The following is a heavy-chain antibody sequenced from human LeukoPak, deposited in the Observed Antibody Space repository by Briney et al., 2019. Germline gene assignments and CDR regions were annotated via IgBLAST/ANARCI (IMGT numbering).Heavy chain of an antibody. J-gene: IGHJ3*02. D-gene: IGHD2-2*01. CDR2: IYHSGST. CDR3: AREYCSSTSCYQPDAFDI. CDR1: GYSISSGYY. Sequence: SETLSLTCAVSGYSISSGYYWGWIRQPPGKGLEWMGSIYHSGSTYYNPSLKSRVTISVDMSKNQFSLKLSSVTAADTAVYYCAREYCSSTSCYQPDAFDIWGQGTMVTVSS. V-gene: IGHV4-38-2*01.